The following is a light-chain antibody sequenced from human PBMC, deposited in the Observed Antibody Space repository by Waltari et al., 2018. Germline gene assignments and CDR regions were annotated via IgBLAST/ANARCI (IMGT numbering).Light chain of an antibody. CDR1: QSVNND. J-gene: IGKJ1*01. CDR2: GVN. V-gene: IGKV1-39*01. Sequence: DIQMTQSPSSLSASVGDRVTITCRASQSVNNDLNWYQQKPGTAPRVLIYGVNNLQGGVPSRFSGSGSGTHFTLTISSLQPEDFGTYYCQHTYNTPWTFGQGNRVEMK. CDR3: QHTYNTPWT.